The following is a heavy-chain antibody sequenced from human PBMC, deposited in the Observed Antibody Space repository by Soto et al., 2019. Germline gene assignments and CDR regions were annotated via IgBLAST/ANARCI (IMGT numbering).Heavy chain of an antibody. D-gene: IGHD3-22*01. CDR3: ARGSRITTIVGFDAFDI. CDR1: GSSSRGGYY. J-gene: IGHJ3*02. Sequence: GSSSRGGYYRNMIRQHPGKGLEWIGYIYYSGSTYYNPSLKSRVTISVDTSKNQFSLKLSSVTAADTAVYYCARGSRITTIVGFDAFDIWGQGTMVTVSS. V-gene: IGHV4-31*02. CDR2: IYYSGST.